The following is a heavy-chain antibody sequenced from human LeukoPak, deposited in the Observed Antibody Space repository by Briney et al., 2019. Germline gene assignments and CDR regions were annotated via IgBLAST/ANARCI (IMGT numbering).Heavy chain of an antibody. V-gene: IGHV4-31*11. D-gene: IGHD1-26*01. CDR1: GGSFSGYY. Sequence: SETLSLTCAVYGGSFSGYYWSWIRQHPGKGLEWIGYIYYSGSTYYNPSLKSRVTISVDTSKNQFSLKLSSVTAADTAVYYCAREWDKDWFDPWGQGTLVTVSS. J-gene: IGHJ5*02. CDR2: IYYSGST. CDR3: AREWDKDWFDP.